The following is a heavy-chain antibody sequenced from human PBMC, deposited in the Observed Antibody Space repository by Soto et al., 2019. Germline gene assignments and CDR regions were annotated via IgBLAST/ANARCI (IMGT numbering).Heavy chain of an antibody. Sequence: SETLSLTSTVSGGSISSSSYYWGWIRQPPGKGLEWIGSIYYSGSTYYNPSLKSRVTISVDTSKNQFSLKLSSVTAADTAVYYCAGESGYSYGYGFYYGMDVWGQGTKVT. CDR2: IYYSGST. CDR3: AGESGYSYGYGFYYGMDV. J-gene: IGHJ6*02. CDR1: GGSISSSSYY. D-gene: IGHD5-18*01. V-gene: IGHV4-39*01.